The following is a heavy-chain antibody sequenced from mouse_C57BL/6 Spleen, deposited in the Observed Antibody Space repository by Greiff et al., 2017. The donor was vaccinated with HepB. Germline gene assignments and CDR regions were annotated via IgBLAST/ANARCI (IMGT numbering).Heavy chain of an antibody. CDR2: IHPADSDT. J-gene: IGHJ3*01. D-gene: IGHD1-2*01. CDR3: AITADDNLFDY. V-gene: IGHV1-74*01. CDR1: GYTFTSYW. Sequence: QVQLQQSGAELVKPGASVKVSCKASGYTFTSYWMHWVKQRPGQGLEWIGTIHPADSDTNYNHKFKGKATLTADKSSSTAYMQLSSLTSEDSAVYYCAITADDNLFDYWGQGTPLTVSS.